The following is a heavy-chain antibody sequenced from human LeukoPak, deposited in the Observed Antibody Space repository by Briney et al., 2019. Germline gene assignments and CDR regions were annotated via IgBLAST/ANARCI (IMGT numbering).Heavy chain of an antibody. V-gene: IGHV3-30*04. CDR2: ISYDGSNK. CDR3: AREGAMPVFDY. CDR1: GFTFSSYA. J-gene: IGHJ4*02. D-gene: IGHD3-16*01. Sequence: PGGSLRLSCAASGFTFSSYAMHWVRQAPGKGLEWVAVISYDGSNKYYADSVKGRFTISRDNSKNTLYLQMNSLRAEDTAVYYCAREGAMPVFDYWGQGTLVTVSS.